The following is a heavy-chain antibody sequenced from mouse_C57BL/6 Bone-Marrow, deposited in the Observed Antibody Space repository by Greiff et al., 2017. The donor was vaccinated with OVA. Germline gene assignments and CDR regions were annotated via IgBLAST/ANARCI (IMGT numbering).Heavy chain of an antibody. CDR3: ARDQRITTVVAKRFAD. CDR1: GFTFSSYA. CDR2: ISDGGSYT. J-gene: IGHJ3*01. D-gene: IGHD1-1*01. V-gene: IGHV5-4*01. Sequence: EVQLVESGGGLVKPGGSLKLSCAASGFTFSSYAMSWVRQTPEKRLEWVATISDGGSYTYYPDNVKGRVTISRDNAKNNLYLQMSHLKSEDTAMYYCARDQRITTVVAKRFADWGQGTLVTVSA.